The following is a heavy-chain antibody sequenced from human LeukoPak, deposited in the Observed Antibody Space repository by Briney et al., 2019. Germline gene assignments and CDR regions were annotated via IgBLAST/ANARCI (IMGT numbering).Heavy chain of an antibody. Sequence: GGSLRLSCVVSGYRFRDYYMSWVRQTPGKGLQHISYINDRGTTLYYEDTVKGRFTVSRDNARNSLYLEINSLQVEDTAVYYCARDRRESIYGGLHSWGQGIMVIVSS. CDR3: ARDRRESIYGGLHS. D-gene: IGHD4/OR15-4a*01. CDR1: GYRFRDYY. V-gene: IGHV3-11*01. CDR2: INDRGTTL. J-gene: IGHJ4*02.